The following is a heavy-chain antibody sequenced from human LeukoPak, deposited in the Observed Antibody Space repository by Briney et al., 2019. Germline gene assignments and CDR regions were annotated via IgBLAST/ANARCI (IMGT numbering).Heavy chain of an antibody. V-gene: IGHV4-34*01. CDR3: AREATYYDFWSGYNRNYYMDV. CDR1: GGSFSGYY. J-gene: IGHJ6*03. D-gene: IGHD3-3*01. Sequence: PSETLSLTCAVYGGSFSGYYWSWIRQPPGKGLEWIGEINHSGSTNYNPSLKSRVTISVDTSKNQFSLKLSSVTAADTAVYYCAREATYYDFWSGYNRNYYMDVWGKGTTVTVSS. CDR2: INHSGST.